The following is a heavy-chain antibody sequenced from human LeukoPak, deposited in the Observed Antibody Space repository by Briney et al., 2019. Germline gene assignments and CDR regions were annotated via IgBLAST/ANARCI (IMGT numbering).Heavy chain of an antibody. D-gene: IGHD3-16*02. CDR1: GFTFSSYG. J-gene: IGHJ4*02. Sequence: GRSLRLSCAASGFTFSSYGMHWVRQAPGKGLEWVAVISYDGSNKYYADSVKGRFTISRDNSKNTLYLQMNSLRAEDTAVYYCAKAAREEDDYVWGSYRPPPPHYWGQGTLVTVSS. V-gene: IGHV3-30*18. CDR2: ISYDGSNK. CDR3: AKAAREEDDYVWGSYRPPPPHY.